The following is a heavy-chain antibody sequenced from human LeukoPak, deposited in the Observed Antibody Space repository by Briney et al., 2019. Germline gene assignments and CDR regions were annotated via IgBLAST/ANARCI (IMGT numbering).Heavy chain of an antibody. V-gene: IGHV3-49*04. J-gene: IGHJ6*03. CDR1: AFTFSSYG. CDR3: TRDLGIGYYDIPFLVPAYYYMDV. Sequence: GGSLRLSCAASAFTFSSYGMSWVRQAPGKGLEWVGFIRSKAYGGTTEYAASVKGRFTISRDDSKSIAYLQMNSLKTEDTAVYYCTRDLGIGYYDIPFLVPAYYYMDVWGKGTTVTISS. CDR2: IRSKAYGGTT. D-gene: IGHD3-9*01.